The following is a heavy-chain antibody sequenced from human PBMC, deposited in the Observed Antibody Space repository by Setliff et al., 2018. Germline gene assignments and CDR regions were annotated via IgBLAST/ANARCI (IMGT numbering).Heavy chain of an antibody. D-gene: IGHD1-1*01. CDR2: IKHSGST. Sequence: SETLSLTCAVYGGSFSDYHWSWIRQPPGKALEWIGEIKHSGSTNYNPSLKSRFTISRDNAKNMLYLQMNSLRAEDTAVYYCAKTRGSNWNFFYYMDVWGKGTTVTVSS. V-gene: IGHV4-34*10. CDR1: GGSFSDYH. J-gene: IGHJ6*03. CDR3: AKTRGSNWNFFYYMDV.